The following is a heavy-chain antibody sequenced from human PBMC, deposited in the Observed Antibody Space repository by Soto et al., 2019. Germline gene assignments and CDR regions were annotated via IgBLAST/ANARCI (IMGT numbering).Heavy chain of an antibody. Sequence: QVQLVESGGGVVQPGRSLRLSCAASGFTFSSYAMHWVRQAPGKGLEWVAVISYDGSNKYYADSVKGRFTISRDNSKNTLYLQMNSLRAEDTAVYYCARGGNDYGGNVSSDYWGQGTLVTVSS. CDR1: GFTFSSYA. D-gene: IGHD4-17*01. J-gene: IGHJ4*02. CDR3: ARGGNDYGGNVSSDY. V-gene: IGHV3-30-3*01. CDR2: ISYDGSNK.